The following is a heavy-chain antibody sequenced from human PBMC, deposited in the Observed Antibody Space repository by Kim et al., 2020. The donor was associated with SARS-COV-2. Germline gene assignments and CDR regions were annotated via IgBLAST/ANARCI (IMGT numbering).Heavy chain of an antibody. CDR2: IIPIFGTA. CDR1: GGTFSSYA. CDR3: ARGGLRGVVVVVAATYYFDY. V-gene: IGHV1-69*13. J-gene: IGHJ4*02. D-gene: IGHD2-15*01. Sequence: SVKVSCKASGGTFSSYAISWVRQAPGQGLEWMGGIIPIFGTANYAQKFQGRVTITADESTSTAYMELSSLRSEDTAVYYCARGGLRGVVVVVAATYYFDYWGQGTLVTVSS.